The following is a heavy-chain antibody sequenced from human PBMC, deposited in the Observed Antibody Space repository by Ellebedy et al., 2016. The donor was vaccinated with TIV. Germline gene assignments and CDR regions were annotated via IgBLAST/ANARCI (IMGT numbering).Heavy chain of an antibody. J-gene: IGHJ5*02. V-gene: IGHV3-9*01. CDR2: ISWNSNAM. D-gene: IGHD6-19*01. Sequence: SLKISXAASGFTFEDSAMHWVRQAPGKGLEWVSGISWNSNAMDYADSVKGRFTISRDNANNSLYLQMNSLRAEDTALYYCAKGGVRWLVGNWFNPWGQGTLVTVSS. CDR3: AKGGVRWLVGNWFNP. CDR1: GFTFEDSA.